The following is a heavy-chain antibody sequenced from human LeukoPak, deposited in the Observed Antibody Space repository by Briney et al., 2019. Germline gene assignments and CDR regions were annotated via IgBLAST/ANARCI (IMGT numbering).Heavy chain of an antibody. CDR2: ISWNSGSI. CDR3: ARDSSRPYYYYGMDV. D-gene: IGHD6-6*01. J-gene: IGHJ6*02. Sequence: GGSLRLSCAASGFTFDDYAMHWVRQAPGKGLEWVSGISWNSGSIGYADSVKGRFTISRDNAKNSLYLQMNSLRAEDTAVYYCARDSSRPYYYYGMDVWGQGTTVTVSS. V-gene: IGHV3-9*01. CDR1: GFTFDDYA.